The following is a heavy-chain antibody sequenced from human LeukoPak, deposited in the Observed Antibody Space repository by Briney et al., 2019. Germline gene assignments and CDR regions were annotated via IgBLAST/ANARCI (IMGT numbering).Heavy chain of an antibody. Sequence: GGSLRLSCAASGFTLSSYNMHWVRQAPGKGLEWVAFIRYDGSNKYYADSVKGRFTISRDNSKNTLYLQMNSLRAEDTAVYYCAKDEVADFWSGYYWVYWGQGTLVTVSS. CDR2: IRYDGSNK. CDR1: GFTLSSYN. CDR3: AKDEVADFWSGYYWVY. V-gene: IGHV3-30*02. J-gene: IGHJ4*02. D-gene: IGHD3-3*01.